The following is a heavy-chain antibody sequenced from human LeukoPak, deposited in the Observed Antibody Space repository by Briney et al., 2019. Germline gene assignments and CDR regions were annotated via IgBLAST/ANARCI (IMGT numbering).Heavy chain of an antibody. D-gene: IGHD3-16*02. CDR3: ATGGGGGRWGELSTLDY. V-gene: IGHV1-18*04. J-gene: IGHJ4*02. CDR2: ISAYNGNT. Sequence: ASVKVSCKASGYTFTSYGISWVRQAPGQGLEWMGWISAYNGNTNYAQKLQGRVTMTTDTSTSTAYMELRSLRSNATDVYYCATGGGGGRWGELSTLDYWGQGTLVTVSS. CDR1: GYTFTSYG.